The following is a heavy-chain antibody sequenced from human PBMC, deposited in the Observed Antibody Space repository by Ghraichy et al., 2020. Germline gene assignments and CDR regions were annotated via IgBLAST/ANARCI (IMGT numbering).Heavy chain of an antibody. V-gene: IGHV3-33*01. D-gene: IGHD6-19*01. J-gene: IGHJ5*02. CDR3: ARGGEVAGPRNWFDP. CDR1: GFTFSSYG. Sequence: GESLNISCAASGFTFSSYGMHWVRQAPGKGLEWVAVIWYDGSNKYYADSVKGRFTISRDNSKNTLYLQMNSLRAEDTAVYYCARGGEVAGPRNWFDPWGQGTLVTVSS. CDR2: IWYDGSNK.